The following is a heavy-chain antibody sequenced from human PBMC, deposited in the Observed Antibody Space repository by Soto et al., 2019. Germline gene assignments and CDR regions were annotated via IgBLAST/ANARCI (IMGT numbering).Heavy chain of an antibody. V-gene: IGHV1-69*06. D-gene: IGHD2-2*01. Sequence: ASVKVSCKASGGTFSSYAISWVRQAPGQGLEWMGGIIPIFGTANYAQKFQGRVTITADKSTSTAYMELSSLRSEDTAVYYCARARNQIVVVPAAIPESFNYYYYGMDVCRQVTTVTASS. CDR1: GGTFSSYA. CDR2: IIPIFGTA. J-gene: IGHJ6*02. CDR3: ARARNQIVVVPAAIPESFNYYYYGMDV.